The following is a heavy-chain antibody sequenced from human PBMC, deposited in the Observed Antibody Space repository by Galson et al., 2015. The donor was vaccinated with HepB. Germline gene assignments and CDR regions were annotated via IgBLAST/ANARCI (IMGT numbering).Heavy chain of an antibody. Sequence: SLRLSCAASGFTFSSYGMHWVRQAPGKGLVWVSRINSDGSTTNYADSVKGRFTISRDNAKNTLYLQMNSLRAEDTAVYYCARGYYDSSGHKFDAFDIWGQGTMVTVSS. CDR1: GFTFSSYG. V-gene: IGHV3-74*01. CDR2: INSDGSTT. J-gene: IGHJ3*02. D-gene: IGHD3-22*01. CDR3: ARGYYDSSGHKFDAFDI.